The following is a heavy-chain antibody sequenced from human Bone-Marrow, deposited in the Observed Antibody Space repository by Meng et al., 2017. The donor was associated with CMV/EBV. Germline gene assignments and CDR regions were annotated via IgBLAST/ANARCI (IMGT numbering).Heavy chain of an antibody. J-gene: IGHJ6*02. CDR1: GYTFINYW. CDR2: VFPGDADT. D-gene: IGHD2-15*01. V-gene: IGHV5-51*01. Sequence: GESLKISCKGSGYTFINYWIAWVRQMPGRGLEWMGIVFPGDADTRYSPSFQGQVTISDDKSITTAYLQWSSLKASDTAMYYCARPRTSDCSGGTFDYPWDAMDVWGQGTTVTVSS. CDR3: ARPRTSDCSGGTFDYPWDAMDV.